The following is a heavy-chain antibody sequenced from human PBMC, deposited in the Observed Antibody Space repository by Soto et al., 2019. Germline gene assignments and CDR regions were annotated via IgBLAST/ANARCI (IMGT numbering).Heavy chain of an antibody. J-gene: IGHJ4*02. Sequence: SHTLSLTCAISGDSVSSTSTAWSWIRQSPSRGLEWLGRTYYRSKWYSDYAVSVKSRITLNPDTSKNQFSLQLKSVTPEDTAVYYCARGSYHSGWVWGQGNLVTGSS. CDR2: TYYRSKWYS. CDR1: GDSVSSTSTA. CDR3: ARGSYHSGWV. D-gene: IGHD6-19*01. V-gene: IGHV6-1*01.